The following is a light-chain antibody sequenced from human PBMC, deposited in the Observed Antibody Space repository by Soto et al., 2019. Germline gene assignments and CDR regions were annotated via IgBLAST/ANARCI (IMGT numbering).Light chain of an antibody. CDR1: QSVSSSY. V-gene: IGKV3-20*01. J-gene: IGKJ1*01. Sequence: EIVLTQSPVTLSFSPLERATLSCIASQSVSSSYLAWYQQKPGQAPRLLIYGASSRATGIPDRFSGSGSGTDFTLTISRLEPEDFAVYYCQQYGSSPFGQGTKVDIK. CDR2: GAS. CDR3: QQYGSSP.